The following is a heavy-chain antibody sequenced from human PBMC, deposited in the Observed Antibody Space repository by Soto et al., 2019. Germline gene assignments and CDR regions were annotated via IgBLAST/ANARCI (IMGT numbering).Heavy chain of an antibody. CDR2: MSHSGGT. Sequence: QVQLQQWGAGLLKPSETLSLTCAVYGGSVRSGSYYWSWIRQPPGKGLEWIGEMSHSGGTHFNPSLHSRVTTSVDTSKTQFSLKMSFVTAADTALSCCARVERGTATTVVDAFDILGPGTMVTVSS. D-gene: IGHD1-1*01. CDR3: ARVERGTATTVVDAFDI. J-gene: IGHJ3*02. V-gene: IGHV4-34*01. CDR1: GGSVRSGSYY.